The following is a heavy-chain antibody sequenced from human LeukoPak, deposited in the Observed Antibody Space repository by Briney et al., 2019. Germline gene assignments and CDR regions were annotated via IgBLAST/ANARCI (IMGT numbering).Heavy chain of an antibody. V-gene: IGHV1-46*01. CDR2: INPSGGST. J-gene: IGHJ4*02. CDR3: AGDRGYYDSSGYPDY. Sequence: ASVKVSCKASGYTFTSYYMHWVRQAPGQGLEWMGIINPSGGSTSYAQKFQGRVTMTRDTSTSTVYMELSSLRSEDTAVYYCAGDRGYYDSSGYPDYWGQGTLVTVSS. CDR1: GYTFTSYY. D-gene: IGHD3-22*01.